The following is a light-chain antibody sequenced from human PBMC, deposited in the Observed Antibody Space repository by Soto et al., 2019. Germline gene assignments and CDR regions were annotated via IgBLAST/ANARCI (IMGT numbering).Light chain of an antibody. V-gene: IGKV3-20*01. CDR2: GAS. J-gene: IGKJ5*01. Sequence: EIVLTQSPGTLSLSPGERATLSCRASQSVTSRYLVWYQQKPGQAPRLLIYGASSRATGIPDRFSGSGSGTDFTLTISRLEPEDFAVYYCQQYGSSSSFGGGTRLEIK. CDR3: QQYGSSSS. CDR1: QSVTSRY.